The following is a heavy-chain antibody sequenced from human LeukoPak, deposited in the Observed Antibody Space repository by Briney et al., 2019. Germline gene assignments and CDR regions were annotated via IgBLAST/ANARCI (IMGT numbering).Heavy chain of an antibody. CDR1: GFTFTSSA. D-gene: IGHD4-17*01. J-gene: IGHJ4*02. V-gene: IGHV1-58*01. CDR2: IVVGSGNT. CDR3: AAGAVTTADFDY. Sequence: SVKVSCKASGFTFTSSAVQWVRQARGQRLEWIGWIVVGSGNTNYAQKFQERVTITRDMSTSTAYMELSSLRSGDTAVYYCAAGAVTTADFDYWGQGTLVTVSS.